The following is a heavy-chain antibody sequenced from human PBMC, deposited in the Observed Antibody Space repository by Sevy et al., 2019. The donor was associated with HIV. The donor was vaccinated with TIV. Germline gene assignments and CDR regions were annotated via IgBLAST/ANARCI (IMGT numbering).Heavy chain of an antibody. Sequence: ASVKVSCKASGGTFNDFGFHWVRQAPGQGLEWMGGIIPIFGTRNYAQQFQGRVTITADVSTSTAYMELSRLTSEYTAVYYCATSGTTGTTSHFNYWGQGTLVTVSS. CDR1: GGTFNDFG. D-gene: IGHD1-1*01. V-gene: IGHV1-69*13. J-gene: IGHJ4*02. CDR3: ATSGTTGTTSHFNY. CDR2: IIPIFGTR.